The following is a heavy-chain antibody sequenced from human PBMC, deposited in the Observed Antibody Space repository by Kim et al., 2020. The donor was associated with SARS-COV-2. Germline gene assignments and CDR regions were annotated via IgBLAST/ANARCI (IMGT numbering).Heavy chain of an antibody. Sequence: GGSLRLSCAASGFTFSKYWMNWVRQVPGKGLAWVSLINSDGTWTNYADSVRGRFTISRDNAKNRVDLQMNGLRAEDTAVYYCARERGGGNEDSWGQGTLV. J-gene: IGHJ4*02. CDR3: ARERGGGNEDS. D-gene: IGHD2-15*01. CDR2: INSDGTWT. V-gene: IGHV3-74*01. CDR1: GFTFSKYW.